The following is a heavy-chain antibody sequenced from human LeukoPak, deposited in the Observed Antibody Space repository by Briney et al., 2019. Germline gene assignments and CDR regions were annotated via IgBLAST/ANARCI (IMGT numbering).Heavy chain of an antibody. D-gene: IGHD2-21*02. CDR3: ARGLRAHCGGDCYPFDY. CDR1: GYTFTSYG. Sequence: ASVKVSCKASGYTFTSYGISWVRQAPGQGLEWMGWISAYNGNTNYAQKLQGRVTMTTDTSTSTAYMELRSLRSDDTAVYYCARGLRAHCGGDCYPFDYWGQGTLVTVSS. V-gene: IGHV1-18*01. J-gene: IGHJ4*02. CDR2: ISAYNGNT.